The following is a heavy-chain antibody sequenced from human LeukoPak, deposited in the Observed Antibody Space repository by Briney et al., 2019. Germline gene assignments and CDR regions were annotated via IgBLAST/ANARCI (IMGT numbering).Heavy chain of an antibody. CDR2: FNPNSDGT. Sequence: SGKVSCNASGSTFTGYYIPWEWLAPGQGLGWVGGFNPNSDGTNYTQELQRRVTMPRGASIRSAYMEPSTRRPDDTAVYYCPRRRGNTAMVGSHYYFSGMDVWGQGTTVTVSS. V-gene: IGHV1-2*02. J-gene: IGHJ6*02. D-gene: IGHD5-18*01. CDR3: PRRRGNTAMVGSHYYFSGMDV. CDR1: GSTFTGYY.